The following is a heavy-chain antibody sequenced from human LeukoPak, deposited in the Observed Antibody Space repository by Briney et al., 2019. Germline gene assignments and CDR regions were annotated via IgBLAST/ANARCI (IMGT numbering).Heavy chain of an antibody. CDR3: AKDGGTWELLPCG. Sequence: GGSLRLSCAASGFTFSSYAMSWVRQAPGKGLEWVSVISGSGINTYYADSVKGRFTISRDNSKNTLYLQMNTLRAEDTALYYCAKDGGTWELLPCGWGQGTLVTVSS. V-gene: IGHV3-23*01. CDR2: ISGSGINT. CDR1: GFTFSSYA. D-gene: IGHD1-26*01. J-gene: IGHJ4*02.